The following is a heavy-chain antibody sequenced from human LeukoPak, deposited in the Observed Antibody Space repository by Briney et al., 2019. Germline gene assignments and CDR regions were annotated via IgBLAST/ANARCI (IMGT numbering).Heavy chain of an antibody. CDR2: IIPIFGTA. Sequence: SVKVSCKASGGTFSSYAISWVRQDPGQGLEWMGGIIPIFGTANYAQKFQGRVTITADESTSTAYMELSSLRSEDTAVYYCARYCSSTSCYYYYGMDVWGQGTTVTVSS. CDR1: GGTFSSYA. J-gene: IGHJ6*02. CDR3: ARYCSSTSCYYYYGMDV. D-gene: IGHD2-2*01. V-gene: IGHV1-69*01.